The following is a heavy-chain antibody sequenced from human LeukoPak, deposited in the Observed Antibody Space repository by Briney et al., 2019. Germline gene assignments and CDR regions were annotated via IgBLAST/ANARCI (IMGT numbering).Heavy chain of an antibody. Sequence: PSETLSLTCTASGGPVGSGSYCWSWIRQTPGKTLEWIGYICDSGSIDHNPSLKSRVTISMDTSKSHFSLKLSSVTAADTAVYYCARSSVQFGTATHFGYWGQGTLVTVSS. CDR3: ARSSVQFGTATHFGY. D-gene: IGHD3-10*01. CDR2: ICDSGSI. V-gene: IGHV4-61*03. CDR1: GGPVGSGSYC. J-gene: IGHJ4*02.